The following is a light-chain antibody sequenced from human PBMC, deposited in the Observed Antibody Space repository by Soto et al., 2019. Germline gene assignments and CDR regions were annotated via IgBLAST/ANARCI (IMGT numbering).Light chain of an antibody. CDR2: GAS. Sequence: EIALTQSPATPSLSPGERATLHCRASQSVSSYLAWYQQKPGQAPRLLLYGASNRATGIPARFSGSGSGTDFTLTISSLEPEDFAVYYCQQRSNWPPFTFGQGTRLEI. J-gene: IGKJ5*01. CDR3: QQRSNWPPFT. CDR1: QSVSSY. V-gene: IGKV3-11*01.